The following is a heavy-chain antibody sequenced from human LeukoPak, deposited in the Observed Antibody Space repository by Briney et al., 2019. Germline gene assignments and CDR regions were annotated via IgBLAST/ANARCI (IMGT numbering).Heavy chain of an antibody. V-gene: IGHV4-59*01. Sequence: PSETLSLTCTVSGGSISSYYWSWIRQPPGKGLEWIGYIYYSGSTNYNPSLKSRVTISVDTSKNQFSLKLSSVTAADTAVYYCARDGAAYQARAFDIWGQGTMVTVSS. CDR3: ARDGAAYQARAFDI. J-gene: IGHJ3*02. CDR1: GGSISSYY. D-gene: IGHD4/OR15-4a*01. CDR2: IYYSGST.